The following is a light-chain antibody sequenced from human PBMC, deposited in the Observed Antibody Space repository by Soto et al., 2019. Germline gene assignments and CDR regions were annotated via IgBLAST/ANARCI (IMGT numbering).Light chain of an antibody. CDR3: QKYNSAPQT. Sequence: DIQMTQSPSSLSASVGDRVTITCRACQGISNYLAWYQQKPGKVPKLLTYAASTLQSGVPSRFSGSGSGTDFTLTISSLQPEDVATYYCQKYNSAPQTFGQGTKVDIK. V-gene: IGKV1-27*01. CDR2: AAS. J-gene: IGKJ1*01. CDR1: QGISNY.